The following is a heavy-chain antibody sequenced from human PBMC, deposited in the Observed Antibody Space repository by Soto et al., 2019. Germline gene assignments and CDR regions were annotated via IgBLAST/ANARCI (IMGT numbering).Heavy chain of an antibody. Sequence: PGESLKISCKGSGYSFAGYWITWVRQKPGKGLEWMGRIDPSDSQTYYSPSVRGHVTISVTRSITTVFLQWSSLRPSDTAMYYCARHIYDSDTGPHFQYYFDSWGQGTTVTVSS. D-gene: IGHD3-22*01. J-gene: IGHJ4*02. CDR3: ARHIYDSDTGPHFQYYFDS. CDR2: IDPSDSQT. V-gene: IGHV5-10-1*01. CDR1: GYSFAGYW.